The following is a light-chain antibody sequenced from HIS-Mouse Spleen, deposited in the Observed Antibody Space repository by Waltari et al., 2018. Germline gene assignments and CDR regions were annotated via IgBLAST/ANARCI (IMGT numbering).Light chain of an antibody. CDR2: AAS. CDR3: QQLNSYPPT. V-gene: IGKV1-9*01. J-gene: IGKJ1*01. Sequence: DIQLTQSPSFLSASVGDRVTITCRASQGISSYLAWYQQKPGKAPKLLIYAASTLQSGVPSRFSGSGSGTEFTLTISSLQPEDFATYYCQQLNSYPPTFGQETKVEIK. CDR1: QGISSY.